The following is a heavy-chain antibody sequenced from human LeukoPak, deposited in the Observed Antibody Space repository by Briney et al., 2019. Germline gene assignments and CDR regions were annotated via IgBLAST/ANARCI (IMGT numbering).Heavy chain of an antibody. V-gene: IGHV3-21*01. Sequence: GGSLRLSCAASGFTFSSYSMNWVRQAPGKGLEWVSSISSNSNIYYADSVKGRFTISRDNAKNSLYLQMNSLRAEDTAVYYCASRSGYYYYYYMDVWGKGTTVIVSS. CDR1: GFTFSSYS. CDR3: ASRSGYYYYYYMDV. J-gene: IGHJ6*03. CDR2: ISSNSNI. D-gene: IGHD2-15*01.